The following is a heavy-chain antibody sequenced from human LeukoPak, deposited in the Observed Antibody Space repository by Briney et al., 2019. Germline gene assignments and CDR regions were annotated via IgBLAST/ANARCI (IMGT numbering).Heavy chain of an antibody. D-gene: IGHD6-19*01. V-gene: IGHV3-48*01. J-gene: IGHJ4*02. CDR1: GFTFSSYS. CDR2: ISSSSSTI. CDR3: ARDSSGWYSY. Sequence: PGGSLRLSCAASGFTFSSYSMNWVRRAPGKGLEWVSYISSSSSTIYYADSVKGRFTISRDNAKNSLYLQMNSLRAEDTAVYYCARDSSGWYSYWGQGTLVTVSS.